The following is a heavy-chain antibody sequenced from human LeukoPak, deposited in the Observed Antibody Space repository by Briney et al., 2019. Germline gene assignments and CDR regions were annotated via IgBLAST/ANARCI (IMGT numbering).Heavy chain of an antibody. CDR1: GFTFSTSA. CDR3: AKTVPGGYSYWYFDL. J-gene: IGHJ2*01. CDR2: ISYDGGTT. D-gene: IGHD3-22*01. Sequence: PGGSLRLSCSASGFTFSTSAMTWVRQAPGKGPEWVSFISYDGGTTSYSDSAKGRFTISRDNSKNTLYLQLNSLRAEDTAVYYCAKTVPGGYSYWYFDLWGRGTLVTVSS. V-gene: IGHV3-23*01.